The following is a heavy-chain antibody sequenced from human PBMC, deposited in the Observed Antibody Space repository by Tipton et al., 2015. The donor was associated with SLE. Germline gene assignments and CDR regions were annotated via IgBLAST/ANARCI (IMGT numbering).Heavy chain of an antibody. CDR1: GGSISSYY. J-gene: IGHJ4*02. V-gene: IGHV4-59*08. CDR3: ASDLRGNFDYYFDF. CDR2: IYYSGST. Sequence: TLSLTCTVSGGSISSYYWSWIRQPPGKGLEWIGYIYYSGSTNYNPSLKSRVTIFIDTAKNQFSLKLTSVTAADTAVYYCASDLRGNFDYYFDFWGQGTLVTVSS. D-gene: IGHD2-21*02.